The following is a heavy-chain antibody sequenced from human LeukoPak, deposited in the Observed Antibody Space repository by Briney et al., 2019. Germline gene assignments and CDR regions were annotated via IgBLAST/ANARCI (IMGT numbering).Heavy chain of an antibody. CDR1: GGSISSYD. CDR2: IYYSGST. D-gene: IGHD2-15*01. J-gene: IGHJ5*02. V-gene: IGHV4-59*05. CDR3: AGRYCSGGSCYRDNWFDP. Sequence: SETLSLTCTVSGGSISSYDWSWIRQPAGKGLEWIGSIYYSGSTYYNPSLKSRVTISVDTSKNQFSLKLSSVTAADTAVYYCAGRYCSGGSCYRDNWFDPWGQGTLVTVSS.